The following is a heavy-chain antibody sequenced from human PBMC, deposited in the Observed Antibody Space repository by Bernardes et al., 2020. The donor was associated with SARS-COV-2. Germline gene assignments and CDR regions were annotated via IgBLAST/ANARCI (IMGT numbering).Heavy chain of an antibody. D-gene: IGHD6-19*01. J-gene: IGHJ4*02. CDR1: GFTFSTYW. CDR3: ARGALDGSGRYVVDW. Sequence: GGSLRLSCEASGFTFSTYWMHWVRQAPGKGLQWVARIDSDGSTTNYADSVKGRFTISRDNAKNTLFMQMNSLRADDTAVYFCARGALDGSGRYVVDWWGKGILVTVSS. V-gene: IGHV3-74*01. CDR2: IDSDGSTT.